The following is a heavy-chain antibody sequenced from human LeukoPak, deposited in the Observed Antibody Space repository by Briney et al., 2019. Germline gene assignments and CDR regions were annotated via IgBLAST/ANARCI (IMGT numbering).Heavy chain of an antibody. CDR2: INPNSGGT. D-gene: IGHD3-10*01. CDR3: ARDLYYRSGSLDY. CDR1: GYTFTGYY. V-gene: IGHV1-2*02. J-gene: IGHJ4*02. Sequence: ASVKVSCKASGYTFTGYYMHWVRQAPGQGLEWMGWINPNSGGTNYAQKFQGRVTMTRHTSISTAYMELSRLTSDDTAVYYCARDLYYRSGSLDYWGQGTLVTVSS.